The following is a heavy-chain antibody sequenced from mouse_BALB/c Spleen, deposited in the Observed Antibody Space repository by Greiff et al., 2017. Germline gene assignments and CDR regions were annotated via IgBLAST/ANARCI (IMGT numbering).Heavy chain of an antibody. V-gene: IGHV3-2*02. CDR1: GYSITSDYA. CDR3: ASGGLAY. J-gene: IGHJ3*01. Sequence: VQLQQSGPGLVKPSQSLSLTCTVTGYSITSDYAWNWIRQFPGNKLEWMGYISYSGSTSYNPSLKSRISITRDTSKNQFFLQLNSVTTEDTATYYCASGGLAYWGQGTLVTVSA. CDR2: ISYSGST.